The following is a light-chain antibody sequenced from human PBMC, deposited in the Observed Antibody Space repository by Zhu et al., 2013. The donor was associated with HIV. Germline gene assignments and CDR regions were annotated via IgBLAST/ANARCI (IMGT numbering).Light chain of an antibody. CDR3: QSYDTSNHVV. J-gene: IGLJ2*01. CDR2: EDN. Sequence: NFLLTQPHSVSESPGKTVTISCTRSSGSIASNYVQWYQQRPASSPTTVIYEDNERPSGVPDRFSGSIDSSSNSASLTISGLKTEDEADYYCQSYDTSNHVVFGGGTKLTVL. CDR1: SGSIASNY. V-gene: IGLV6-57*01.